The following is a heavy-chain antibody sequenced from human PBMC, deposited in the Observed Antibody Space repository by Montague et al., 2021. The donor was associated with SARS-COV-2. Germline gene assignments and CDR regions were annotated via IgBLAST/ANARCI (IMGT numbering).Heavy chain of an antibody. CDR3: ARHALGYFDWLNEGYFDY. V-gene: IGHV4-59*08. Sequence: SETLSLTCTVSGGSISSYYWSWIRQPPGKGLEWIGYIYYSGSTNYNPSLKSRVTISVGTSKNQFSLKLSSVTAADTAMYYCARHALGYFDWLNEGYFDYWGQGTLVTVSS. D-gene: IGHD3-9*01. J-gene: IGHJ4*02. CDR2: IYYSGST. CDR1: GGSISSYY.